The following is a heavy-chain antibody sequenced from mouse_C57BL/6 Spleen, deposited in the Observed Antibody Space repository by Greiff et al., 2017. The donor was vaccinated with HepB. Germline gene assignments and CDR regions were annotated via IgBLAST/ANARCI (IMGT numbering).Heavy chain of an antibody. V-gene: IGHV1-82*01. CDR3: AIYDGYPW. CDR1: GYAFSSSW. CDR2: IYPGDGDT. D-gene: IGHD2-3*01. Sequence: VKLMESGPELVKPGASVKISCKASGYAFSSSWMNWVKQRPGKGLEWIGRIYPGDGDTNYNGKFKGKATLTADKSSSTAYMQLSSLTSEDSAVYFCAIYDGYPWWGQGTTLTVSS. J-gene: IGHJ2*01.